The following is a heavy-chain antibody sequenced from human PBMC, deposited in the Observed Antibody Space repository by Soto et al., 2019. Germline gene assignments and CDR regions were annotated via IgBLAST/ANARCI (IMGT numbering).Heavy chain of an antibody. CDR1: RDTFTSYD. Sequence: ASVKVSCKAPRDTFTSYDMNWVREAPGQGLECMGVINPHGGSTSYAQKFKGRVTLTRDTSASTVYMEVSSLTSEDTAMYYCARSSGGNFGIIIEGTNWFAPWGQGPLVNRLL. J-gene: IGHJ5*02. V-gene: IGHV1-46*01. CDR3: ARSSGGNFGIIIEGTNWFAP. CDR2: INPHGGST. D-gene: IGHD1-26*01.